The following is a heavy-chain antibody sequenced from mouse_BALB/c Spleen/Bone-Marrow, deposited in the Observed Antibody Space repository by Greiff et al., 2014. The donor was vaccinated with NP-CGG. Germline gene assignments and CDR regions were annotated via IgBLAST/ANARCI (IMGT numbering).Heavy chain of an antibody. J-gene: IGHJ2*01. CDR2: INPYNGDT. V-gene: IGHV1-20*02. CDR3: ARSGYYGSSYFDY. Sequence: EVQLVESGPELVKPGASVKISCKASGYSFTGYFMNWVMQSHGKSLEWIGRINPYNGDTFYNQKFKGKATLTVDKSSSTAHMELRSLASEDSAVYYCARSGYYGSSYFDYWGQGTTPTVSS. CDR1: GYSFTGYF. D-gene: IGHD1-1*01.